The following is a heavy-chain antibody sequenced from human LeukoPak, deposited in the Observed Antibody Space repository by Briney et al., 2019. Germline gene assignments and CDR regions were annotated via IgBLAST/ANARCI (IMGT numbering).Heavy chain of an antibody. V-gene: IGHV1-2*02. CDR3: ARGLERRDAFDI. J-gene: IGHJ3*02. D-gene: IGHD1-1*01. CDR1: GYTFTGYY. Sequence: ASVKVSCKASGYTFTGYYMHWVRQAPGQGLEWMGWINPNSGGTNYAQKFQGRVTMTMDTSISTAYMELSRLRSDDTAVYYCARGLERRDAFDIWGQGTMVTVSS. CDR2: INPNSGGT.